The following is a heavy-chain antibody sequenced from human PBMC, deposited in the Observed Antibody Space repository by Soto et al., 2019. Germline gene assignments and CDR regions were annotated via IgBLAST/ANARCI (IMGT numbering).Heavy chain of an antibody. D-gene: IGHD3-16*01. V-gene: IGHV1-18*01. Sequence: QVQLVQSGGELKQPGASVKVSCKTSGYTFTSYGISWVRQAPGQGLEWMGWISGYNGDTKYVQKFQGRVTLTTDTSTNTAYMEVRSLRSDDTVVYYCARDGVGALAYWGQGKLVTVPS. CDR2: ISGYNGDT. CDR1: GYTFTSYG. J-gene: IGHJ4*02. CDR3: ARDGVGALAY.